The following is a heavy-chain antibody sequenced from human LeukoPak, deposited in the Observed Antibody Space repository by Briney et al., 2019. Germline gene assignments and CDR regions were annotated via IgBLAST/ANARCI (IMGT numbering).Heavy chain of an antibody. V-gene: IGHV4-34*01. J-gene: IGHJ4*02. CDR1: GGSFSGYY. Sequence: PSETLSPTCAVYGGSFSGYYWSWIRQPPGKGLEWIGEINHSGSTNYNPSLKSRVTISVDTSKNQFSLKLSPVTAADTAVYYCARTGYYDFTTPLDYWGQGTLATVSS. D-gene: IGHD3-3*01. CDR3: ARTGYYDFTTPLDY. CDR2: INHSGST.